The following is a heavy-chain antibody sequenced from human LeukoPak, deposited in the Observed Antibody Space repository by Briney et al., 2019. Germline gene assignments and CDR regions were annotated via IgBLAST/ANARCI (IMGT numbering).Heavy chain of an antibody. D-gene: IGHD4-17*01. CDR3: AKGLSTVTTRPDDTFDI. V-gene: IGHV3-23*01. J-gene: IGHJ3*02. CDR2: ISGSGGTT. Sequence: QSGGSLRLSCAASGFTFSCYAMSWVRQAPGKGLEWLSAISGSGGTTHYADSVKGRFTISRDNSKNTLYLQIHFLRAEGTAVYYCAKGLSTVTTRPDDTFDIWGQGTMVIVSS. CDR1: GFTFSCYA.